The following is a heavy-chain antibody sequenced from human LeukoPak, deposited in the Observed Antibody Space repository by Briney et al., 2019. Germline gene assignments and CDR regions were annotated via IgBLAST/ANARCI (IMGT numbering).Heavy chain of an antibody. CDR1: GFTFGDYA. D-gene: IGHD5-18*01. Sequence: PGRSLRLSCAASGFTFGDYAMHWVRQAPGKGLEWVSGISWNSGSIGYADSVKGRFTISRDNAKNSLYLQMNSLRAEDTALYYCAKGCRLTRGYSYGPDYWGQGTLVTVSS. CDR2: ISWNSGSI. J-gene: IGHJ4*02. CDR3: AKGCRLTRGYSYGPDY. V-gene: IGHV3-9*01.